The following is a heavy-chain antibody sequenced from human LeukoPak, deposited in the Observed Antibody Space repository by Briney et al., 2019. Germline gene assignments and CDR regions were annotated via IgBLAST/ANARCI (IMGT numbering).Heavy chain of an antibody. CDR2: ICYDGSKK. Sequence: GGSLRLSCAASGFTFSSYGMQWVRQAPGKELEWVAVICYDGSKKYYADSVKGRFTISRDNSKSTLYLQMNSLRVEDTAVYYCARASSLGVTTRDDWFDPWGQGTLVTVSS. D-gene: IGHD1-26*01. CDR1: GFTFSSYG. CDR3: ARASSLGVTTRDDWFDP. V-gene: IGHV3-33*01. J-gene: IGHJ5*02.